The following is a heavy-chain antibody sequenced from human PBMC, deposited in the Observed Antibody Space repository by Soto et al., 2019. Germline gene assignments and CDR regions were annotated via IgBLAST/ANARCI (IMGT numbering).Heavy chain of an antibody. CDR1: GFTFSSFW. CDR3: ARGIKGYYGVDV. Sequence: EVQLVESGGDLVQPGGSLRVSCAVSGFTFSSFWMHWVRQDPGKGLVWVSRINRDGSITNYADSVKGRFTISRDNAKNTVYLQMNSLRAEDSAVYYCARGIKGYYGVDVWGQGTTVTVSS. J-gene: IGHJ6*02. V-gene: IGHV3-74*01. CDR2: INRDGSIT. D-gene: IGHD1-20*01.